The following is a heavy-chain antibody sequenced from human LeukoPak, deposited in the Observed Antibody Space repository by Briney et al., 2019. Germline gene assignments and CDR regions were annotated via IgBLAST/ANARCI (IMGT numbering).Heavy chain of an antibody. D-gene: IGHD6-6*01. CDR2: IYHRGST. CDR1: GGSISSGGYS. J-gene: IGHJ5*02. CDR3: AGLEQLVDPWFDP. Sequence: SETLSLTCAVSGGSISSGGYSWSWIRQPPGKGLEWIGYIYHRGSTYYNPSLKSRVTISVDRSKNQFSLKLSSVTAADTAVYYCAGLEQLVDPWFDPWGQGTLVTVSS. V-gene: IGHV4-30-2*01.